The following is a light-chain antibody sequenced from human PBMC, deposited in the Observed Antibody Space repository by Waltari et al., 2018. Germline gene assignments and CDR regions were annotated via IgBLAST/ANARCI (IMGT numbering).Light chain of an antibody. J-gene: IGKJ2*03. V-gene: IGKV6-21*01. CDR1: ESIGNY. CDR2: YAS. Sequence: EIVLTQSPDFQSVTPKENVTITCRASESIGNYLHWYQQKPDQSPKLLIKYASQSFSGVSARFSGSGSGTDFTLTINGLEAEDAAMYYCHQSSSLPYSFGQGTKLEIK. CDR3: HQSSSLPYS.